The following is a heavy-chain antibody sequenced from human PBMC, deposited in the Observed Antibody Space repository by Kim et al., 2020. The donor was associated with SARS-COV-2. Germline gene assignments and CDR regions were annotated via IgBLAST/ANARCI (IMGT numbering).Heavy chain of an antibody. CDR1: GFSFNDYW. Sequence: GGSLRLSCAACGFSFNDYWMTWIRQAPGKGLEWVAGIKHDGNEKLYADSVKGRFTISRDNAKTSVYLQMNSLRVEDMAVYYCTRALSGSGRGFDPWGQGTLVTVSS. CDR2: IKHDGNEK. V-gene: IGHV3-7*05. D-gene: IGHD3-10*01. CDR3: TRALSGSGRGFDP. J-gene: IGHJ5*02.